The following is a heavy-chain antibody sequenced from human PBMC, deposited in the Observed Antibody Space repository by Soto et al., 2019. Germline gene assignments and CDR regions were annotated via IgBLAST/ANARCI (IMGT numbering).Heavy chain of an antibody. CDR3: ARGASCTSISCYDCFRSGMDV. CDR2: ISTYNGNT. J-gene: IGHJ6*02. Sequence: VPSVKGACKASGYTFTSHGITRVRQAPGQRLEWMGWISTYNGNTNYAQKLQGRGTLTTDTSTSTAYAELRSLRSDDAAVYYCARGASCTSISCYDCFRSGMDVWGAGPMVSV. CDR1: GYTFTSHG. V-gene: IGHV1-18*01. D-gene: IGHD2-2*01.